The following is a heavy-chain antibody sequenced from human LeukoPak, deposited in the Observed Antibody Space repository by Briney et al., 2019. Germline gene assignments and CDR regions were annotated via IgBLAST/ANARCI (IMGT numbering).Heavy chain of an antibody. CDR3: ARDYYDSSGYYYFGAFDI. J-gene: IGHJ3*02. D-gene: IGHD3-22*01. V-gene: IGHV4-61*02. CDR1: GGSIRSDSYY. Sequence: SETLSLTCTVSGGSIRSDSYYWSWIRQPGGKRLEWIGRFYNSGSNSGSTYYNPSLKSRVTISVDRSKNQFSLKLSSVTAADTAVYYCARDYYDSSGYYYFGAFDIWGQGTMVTVSS. CDR2: FYNSGSNSGST.